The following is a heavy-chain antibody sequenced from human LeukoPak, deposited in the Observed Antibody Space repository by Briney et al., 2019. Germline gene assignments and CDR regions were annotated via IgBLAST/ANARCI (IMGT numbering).Heavy chain of an antibody. CDR3: ARGYGGSYPYYFDY. J-gene: IGHJ4*02. CDR1: GFTFSSYW. Sequence: GGSLRLSCAASGFTFSSYWMSWVRQTPGKGLEWVANIKQDGSEKYYVDSVKGRFTISRDNAKNSLYLQMNSLRAEDTAVYYCARGYGGSYPYYFDYWGQGTLVAVSS. V-gene: IGHV3-7*01. CDR2: IKQDGSEK. D-gene: IGHD3-22*01.